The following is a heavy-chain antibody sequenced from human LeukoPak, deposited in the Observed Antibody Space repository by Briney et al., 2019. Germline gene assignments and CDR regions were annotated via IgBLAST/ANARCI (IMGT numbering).Heavy chain of an antibody. Sequence: GGALKISFKGSGYRFTRCWIGWVRPRPGKGVEWMGINHSGDYDTRYSPSFEGKVNISADKSIRTSYQQWSSVHGADTAIYYCARAGTYYYYHMDVWGKGTTVTVFS. CDR3: ARAGTYYYYHMDV. J-gene: IGHJ6*03. CDR1: GYRFTRCW. CDR2: NHSGDYDT. V-gene: IGHV5-51*01. D-gene: IGHD6-19*01.